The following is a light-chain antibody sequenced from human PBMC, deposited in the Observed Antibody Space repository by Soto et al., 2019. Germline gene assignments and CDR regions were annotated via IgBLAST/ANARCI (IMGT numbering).Light chain of an antibody. J-gene: IGLJ2*01. CDR3: SAYTTSTSFSV. V-gene: IGLV2-14*01. CDR1: SSDIGNYDF. Sequence: QSALTQPASVSGSPGQSITISCTGTSSDIGNYDFVSWYQQVPGTAPKAMIYEVSSRPSGVSNRFSGSKSGNTASLTISGLQAEDEAYYYCSAYTTSTSFSVFGGGTQLTVL. CDR2: EVS.